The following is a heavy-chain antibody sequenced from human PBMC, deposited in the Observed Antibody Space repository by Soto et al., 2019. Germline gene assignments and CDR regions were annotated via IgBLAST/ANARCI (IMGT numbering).Heavy chain of an antibody. CDR3: ARSEHGYPFDY. V-gene: IGHV1-18*01. CDR2: IGGYNGNT. CDR1: GYTFTSYA. J-gene: IGHJ4*02. Sequence: QVPLVQSGAEVKKPGASVKVSCKASGYTFTSYAISWVRQAPGQGLEWMGWIGGYNGNTNYAQKFQGRVTVTTDTSTSTAYMELRSLRSDDTAVYYCARSEHGYPFDYWGQGTLVTVSS. D-gene: IGHD5-18*01.